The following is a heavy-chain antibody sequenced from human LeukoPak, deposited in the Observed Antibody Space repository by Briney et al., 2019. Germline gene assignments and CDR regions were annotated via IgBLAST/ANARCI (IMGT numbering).Heavy chain of an antibody. CDR2: INPSGGST. CDR3: ARTAGRTFDY. J-gene: IGHJ4*02. D-gene: IGHD6-6*01. CDR1: GYTFTSYF. Sequence: VASVRVSFKASGYTFTSYFMHWVRQAPGQGLEWMGIINPSGGSTSYAQKFQGRVTMTRDTSTSTVYMELSSLRSEDTAVYYCARTAGRTFDYWGQGTLVTVSS. V-gene: IGHV1-46*01.